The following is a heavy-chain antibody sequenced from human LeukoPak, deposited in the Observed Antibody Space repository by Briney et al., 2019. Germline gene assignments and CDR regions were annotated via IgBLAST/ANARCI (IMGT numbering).Heavy chain of an antibody. J-gene: IGHJ4*02. CDR3: ARRGVGDSRVDY. D-gene: IGHD4-17*01. V-gene: IGHV4-39*01. CDR1: GGSISSSSHY. Sequence: SQTLSLTCSVSGGSISSSSHYWGWIRQPPGRGLEWIGSIHYSGSTYYNPSLKSRVTIFVDTSKNQFSLKLSSVTAADTAVYYCARRGVGDSRVDYWGQGTLVTVSS. CDR2: IHYSGST.